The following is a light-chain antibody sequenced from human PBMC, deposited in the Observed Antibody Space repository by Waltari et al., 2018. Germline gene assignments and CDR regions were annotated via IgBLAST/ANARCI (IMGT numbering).Light chain of an antibody. Sequence: EIVLTQSPGTLSLSPGERATLPCSSSQGVSANSFAWYKQRPGQPPSLLIYGASSRATGVPDKSSGSGSGTDFTLTISRLAPEDFAVYYCQQYGTPPHTFGGGTKLEI. CDR1: QGVSANS. CDR3: QQYGTPPHT. V-gene: IGKV3-20*01. CDR2: GAS. J-gene: IGKJ4*01.